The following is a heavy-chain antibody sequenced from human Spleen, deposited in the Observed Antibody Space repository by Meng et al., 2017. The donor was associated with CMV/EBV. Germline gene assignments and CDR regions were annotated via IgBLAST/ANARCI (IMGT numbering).Heavy chain of an antibody. D-gene: IGHD6-6*01. Sequence: GGSLRLSCEASGFTFSAYGMNWVRQAPGKGLEWVSAISGKSRKTYYADSVKSRFTISRDESKNTVFLQMSSLRVEDTATYYCAKDRPSADRPYGMDVWGQGTTVTVSS. V-gene: IGHV3-23*01. J-gene: IGHJ6*02. CDR2: ISGKSRKT. CDR1: GFTFSAYG. CDR3: AKDRPSADRPYGMDV.